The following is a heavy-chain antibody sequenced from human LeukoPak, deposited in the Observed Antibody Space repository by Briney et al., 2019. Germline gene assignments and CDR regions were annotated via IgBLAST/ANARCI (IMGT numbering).Heavy chain of an antibody. V-gene: IGHV3-21*01. Sequence: GGSLRLSCAASGFTFSSYSMNWVRQAPGKGLEWVSSISSSSSYIYYADSVKGRFTISRDNAKNSLYLQMNSLRAEDTAVYYCARGPDTAGSWFDPWGQGTLVTVSS. CDR3: ARGPDTAGSWFDP. CDR1: GFTFSSYS. D-gene: IGHD5-18*01. CDR2: ISSSSSYI. J-gene: IGHJ5*02.